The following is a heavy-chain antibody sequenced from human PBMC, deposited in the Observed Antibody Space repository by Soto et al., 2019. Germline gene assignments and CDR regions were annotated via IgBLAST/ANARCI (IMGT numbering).Heavy chain of an antibody. J-gene: IGHJ4*02. CDR1: GFTFSLYG. Sequence: ESGGGVVQPGRSLKLSCRTSGFTFSLYGMHWVRQAPGKGLEWLAVISFDGENRYYADSVKGRFTISRDNSKTTLFLQMSSLRPDDTAVYFCAKGAQAAAVLDHWGQGALVTVAS. CDR3: AKGAQAAAVLDH. D-gene: IGHD6-25*01. V-gene: IGHV3-30*18. CDR2: ISFDGENR.